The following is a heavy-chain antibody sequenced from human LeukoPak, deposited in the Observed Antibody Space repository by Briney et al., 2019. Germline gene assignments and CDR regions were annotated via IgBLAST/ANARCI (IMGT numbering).Heavy chain of an antibody. CDR2: IYHSGST. D-gene: IGHD1-1*01. CDR3: ARVNINNWHSCDY. CDR1: GGSISSSNW. V-gene: IGHV4-4*02. J-gene: IGHJ4*02. Sequence: SETLSLTCAVSGGSISSSNWWSWVRQPPGKGLEWIGEIYHSGSTYYNPSLKSRVTISVDTSKNQFSLNLSSVTAADTAVYYCARVNINNWHSCDYWGQGTLVTVSS.